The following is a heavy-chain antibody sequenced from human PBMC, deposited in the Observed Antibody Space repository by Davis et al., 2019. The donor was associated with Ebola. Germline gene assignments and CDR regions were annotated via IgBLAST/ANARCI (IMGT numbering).Heavy chain of an antibody. CDR2: ISSSSSTI. V-gene: IGHV3-48*04. CDR3: ARAGYCSSTSCYMVGYFQH. Sequence: GGSLRLSCAASGFTFSSYAMSWVRQAPGKGLEWVSYISSSSSTIYYADSVKGRFTISRDNAKNSLYLQMNSLRAEDTAVYYCARAGYCSSTSCYMVGYFQHWGQGTLVTVSS. D-gene: IGHD2-2*02. J-gene: IGHJ1*01. CDR1: GFTFSSYA.